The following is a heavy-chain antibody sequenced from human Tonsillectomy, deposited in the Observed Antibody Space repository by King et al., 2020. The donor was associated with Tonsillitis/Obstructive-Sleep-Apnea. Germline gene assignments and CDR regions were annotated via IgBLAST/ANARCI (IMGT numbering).Heavy chain of an antibody. CDR3: AREFVGGNYDYHGMDV. Sequence: QLVQSGAEVKKPGESLKISCKGSGYSFTRYWIGWVRQMPGKGLEWMGIIYPGDSDTRYSPSFQGQVTISADKSISTAYLQWSSLKAADTAVYYCAREFVGGNYDYHGMDVWGQGTTVTGSS. J-gene: IGHJ6*02. CDR2: IYPGDSDT. D-gene: IGHD2-15*01. CDR1: GYSFTRYW. V-gene: IGHV5-51*03.